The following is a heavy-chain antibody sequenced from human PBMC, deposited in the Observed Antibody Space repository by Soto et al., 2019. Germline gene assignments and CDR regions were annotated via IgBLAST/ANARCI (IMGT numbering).Heavy chain of an antibody. D-gene: IGHD1-26*01. CDR1: GGSISSGDYY. CDR3: ARGGLTKGHAFDI. CDR2: IYYSGTT. V-gene: IGHV4-30-4*01. Sequence: SETLSLTCTVSGGSISSGDYYWIWIRQSPGKGLEWIGYIYYSGTTYYNPSLKSRVIISVDTSKNQFSLKLSSVTAADTAVYYCARGGLTKGHAFDIWGQGTMVTVS. J-gene: IGHJ3*02.